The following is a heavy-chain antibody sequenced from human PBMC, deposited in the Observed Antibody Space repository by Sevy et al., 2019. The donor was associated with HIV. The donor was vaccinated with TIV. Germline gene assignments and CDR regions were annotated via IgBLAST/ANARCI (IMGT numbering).Heavy chain of an antibody. CDR3: ARDRDVTFGGGDAFDI. V-gene: IGHV1-69*06. Sequence: ASVKVSCKASGGTFDTYSVSWLRQAPGQGPEWLGGITPMFGTARYKQNFQGRLTIAADKSTNTAYMELSSLTSEDSDVYYCARDRDVTFGGGDAFDIWGQGTKVTVSS. CDR2: ITPMFGTA. D-gene: IGHD3-16*01. CDR1: GGTFDTYS. J-gene: IGHJ3*02.